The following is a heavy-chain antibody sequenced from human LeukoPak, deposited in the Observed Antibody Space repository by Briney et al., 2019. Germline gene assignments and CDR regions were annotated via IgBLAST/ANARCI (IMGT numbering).Heavy chain of an antibody. V-gene: IGHV3-53*01. D-gene: IGHD3-22*01. Sequence: GGSLRLSCAASGSTVNSNFMNWVRQAPGKGLEWASVTFSGGSTYYADSVKGRFTIPRDNSKNTLYLQMNSLRAEDTAVYYCASGNSGYFYADYWGQGALVTVSS. CDR3: ASGNSGYFYADY. J-gene: IGHJ4*02. CDR2: TFSGGST. CDR1: GSTVNSNF.